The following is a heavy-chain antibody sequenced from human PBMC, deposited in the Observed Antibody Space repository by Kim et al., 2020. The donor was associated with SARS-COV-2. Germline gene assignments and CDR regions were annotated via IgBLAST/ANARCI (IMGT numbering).Heavy chain of an antibody. D-gene: IGHD6-19*01. CDR1: GFTFSNAW. Sequence: GGSLRLSCAASGFTFSNAWMSWVRQAPGKGLEWVGRIKSKTDGGTTDYAAPVKGRFTISRDDSKNTLYLQMNSLKTEDTAVYYCTTDRLGIAVAGRFDYWGQGTLVTVSS. J-gene: IGHJ4*02. CDR3: TTDRLGIAVAGRFDY. V-gene: IGHV3-15*01. CDR2: IKSKTDGGTT.